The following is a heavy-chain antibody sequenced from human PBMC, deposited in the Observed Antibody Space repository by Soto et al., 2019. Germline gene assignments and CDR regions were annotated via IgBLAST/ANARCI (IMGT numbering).Heavy chain of an antibody. Sequence: ASVKVSCKASGYTFIAYHVRWVRQAPGQGLEWMGGISPNSGDTNYAQKFQGRVTMTTSVSTAYMEVGRLRSDDAAVYYCARPRVQLWLNYYNGLDGWGQGTTVTVSS. CDR2: ISPNSGDT. CDR3: ARPRVQLWLNYYNGLDG. V-gene: IGHV1-2*02. CDR1: GYTFIAYH. D-gene: IGHD5-18*01. J-gene: IGHJ6*02.